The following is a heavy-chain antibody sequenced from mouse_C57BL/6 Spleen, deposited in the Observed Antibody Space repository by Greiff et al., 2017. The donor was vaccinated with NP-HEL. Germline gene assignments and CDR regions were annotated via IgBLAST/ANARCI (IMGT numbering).Heavy chain of an antibody. D-gene: IGHD4-1*01. Sequence: QVHVKQPGAELVKPGASVKLSCKASGYTFTSYWMQWVKQRPGQGLEWIGEIDPSDSYTNYNQKFKGKATLTVDTSSSTAYMQLSSLTSEDSAVYYCARWDVDYWGQGTTLTVSS. CDR1: GYTFTSYW. V-gene: IGHV1-50*01. CDR3: ARWDVDY. J-gene: IGHJ2*01. CDR2: IDPSDSYT.